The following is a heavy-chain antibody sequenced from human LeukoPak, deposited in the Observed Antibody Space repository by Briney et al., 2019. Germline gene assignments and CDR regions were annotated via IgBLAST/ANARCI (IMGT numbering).Heavy chain of an antibody. V-gene: IGHV3-23*01. CDR3: AKGSYYDILTGYYLDY. J-gene: IGHJ4*02. CDR1: GFPFSSHE. Sequence: GGSLRLSCSASGFPFSSHEMNWVRQAPGKGLEWVSAISGSGGSTYYADSVKGRFTISRDNSKNTLYLQMNSLRAEDTAVYYCAKGSYYDILTGYYLDYWGQGTLVTVSS. D-gene: IGHD3-9*01. CDR2: ISGSGGST.